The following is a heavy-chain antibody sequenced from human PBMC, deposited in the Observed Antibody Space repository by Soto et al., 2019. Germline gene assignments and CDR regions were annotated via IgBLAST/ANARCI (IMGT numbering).Heavy chain of an antibody. CDR3: ARGASNWQYFDD. CDR2: FHFTGIS. D-gene: IGHD4-4*01. J-gene: IGHJ4*02. Sequence: PPETLSLMCPVPEGYRRGYYGSWIRQPPGKGLEWIGYFHFTGISNSNSSIKSRVTMSRDTSKNQCSLKLSSVSAADTAIYYYARGASNWQYFDDGGQGALVTVSS. CDR1: EGYRRGYY. V-gene: IGHV4-59*01.